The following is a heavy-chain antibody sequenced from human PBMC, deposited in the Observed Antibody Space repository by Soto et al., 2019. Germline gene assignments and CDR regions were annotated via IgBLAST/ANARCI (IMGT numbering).Heavy chain of an antibody. CDR2: MNPNSGNT. D-gene: IGHD6-19*01. CDR3: ARASNHIAVAGPYGMDF. Sequence: ASVKVSCKASGGTFSSYAISWVRQATGQGLEWMGWMNPNSGNTGYAQKFQGRVTMTRNTSISTAYMELSSLRSEDTAVYYCARASNHIAVAGPYGMDFWGQGTTVTVSS. J-gene: IGHJ6*02. V-gene: IGHV1-8*02. CDR1: GGTFSSYA.